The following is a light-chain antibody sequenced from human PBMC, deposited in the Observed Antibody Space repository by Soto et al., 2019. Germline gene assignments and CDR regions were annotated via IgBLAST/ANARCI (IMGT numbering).Light chain of an antibody. CDR2: GAS. Sequence: EIVLTQSPGTLSFSPGERATLTCRASQSVSSSYLAWFQQKPGQAPRLLIYGASSRATGIPDRFSGSGSGTDFTLTISRLEPEDFATYYCLQHNSYPYTFGQGTRLEIK. V-gene: IGKV3-20*01. CDR1: QSVSSSY. CDR3: LQHNSYPYT. J-gene: IGKJ2*01.